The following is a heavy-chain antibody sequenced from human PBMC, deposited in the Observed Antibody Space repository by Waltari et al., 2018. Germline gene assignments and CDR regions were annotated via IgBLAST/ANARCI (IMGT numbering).Heavy chain of an antibody. Sequence: QGQLVESGGGMVQPGGSLRLSGPAAGFPLNKHGMQWVRQAPGRGLEWVAAIWYDGTNKNHANSVRGRFAISRDNSRNTLFLQMDNLRPEDTAVYYCARELGWLQGGVYFRAMDIWGQGTRVTVSS. CDR2: IWYDGTNK. CDR1: GFPLNKHG. V-gene: IGHV3-33*01. CDR3: ARELGWLQGGVYFRAMDI. J-gene: IGHJ6*02. D-gene: IGHD5-12*01.